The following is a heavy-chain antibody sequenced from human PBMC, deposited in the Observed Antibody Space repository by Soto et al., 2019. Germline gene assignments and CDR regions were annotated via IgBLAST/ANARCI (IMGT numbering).Heavy chain of an antibody. CDR2: ISSTTNYI. J-gene: IGHJ4*02. V-gene: IGHV3-21*06. CDR1: GFTFTRYS. Sequence: GGSLRLSCAASGFTFTRYSMNWVRQAPGKGLEWVSSISSTTNYIYYGDSMKGRFTISRDNAKNSLYLEMNSLRAEDTAVYYCARESEDLTSNFAYWGQGTLVTVSS. CDR3: ARESEDLTSNFAY.